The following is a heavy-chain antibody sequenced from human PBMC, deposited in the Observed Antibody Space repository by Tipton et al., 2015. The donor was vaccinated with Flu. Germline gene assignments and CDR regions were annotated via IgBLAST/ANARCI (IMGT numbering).Heavy chain of an antibody. CDR3: ARGDCSSTSCLDY. Sequence: TLSLTCTVSGGPISSYYWSWIRQPPGKGLEWIGYIYYSGSTNYNPSLKSRVTISVDTSKNQFSLKLSSVTAADTAVYHCARGDCSSTSCLDYWGQGTLVTVSS. CDR1: GGPISSYY. CDR2: IYYSGST. D-gene: IGHD2-2*01. J-gene: IGHJ4*02. V-gene: IGHV4-59*01.